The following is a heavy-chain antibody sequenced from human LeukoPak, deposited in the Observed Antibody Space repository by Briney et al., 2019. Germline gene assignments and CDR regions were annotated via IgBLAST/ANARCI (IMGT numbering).Heavy chain of an antibody. V-gene: IGHV5-51*01. D-gene: IGHD4-23*01. Sequence: GESLKISCKDSGYSFTSYWIGWVRQMPGKGLEWMGIIYPGDSDTKCSPSFQGQVTISADKSISTAFLQWSSLKASDTAMYYCARRSYSGKDFDYWGQGTLVTVSS. CDR3: ARRSYSGKDFDY. J-gene: IGHJ4*02. CDR2: IYPGDSDT. CDR1: GYSFTSYW.